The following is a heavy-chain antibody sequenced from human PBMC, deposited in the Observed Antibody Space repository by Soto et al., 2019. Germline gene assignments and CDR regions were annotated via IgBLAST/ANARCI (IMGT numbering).Heavy chain of an antibody. CDR2: FYYSGST. J-gene: IGHJ6*02. CDR3: ARLHGYCISTSCYGYYAMDV. CDR1: GGSINNSSYS. V-gene: IGHV4-39*01. D-gene: IGHD2-2*01. Sequence: SETLPLTCTVSGGSINNSSYSWGWIRQPPGKGLEWIGTFYYSGSTYYNPSLKSRVTISVDTSKNQFSLKLSSVTAADTAVYYCARLHGYCISTSCYGYYAMDVWGQGTTVT.